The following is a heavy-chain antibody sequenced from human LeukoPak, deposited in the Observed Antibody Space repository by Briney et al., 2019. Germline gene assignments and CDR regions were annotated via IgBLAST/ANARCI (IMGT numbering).Heavy chain of an antibody. CDR3: ASCLSYYYDTSGHQVRDAFDI. CDR1: GGSFSGYY. J-gene: IGHJ3*02. CDR2: INHSGST. Sequence: SETLSLTCAVYGGSFSGYYWSWIRQPPGKGLEWIGEINHSGSTDYNPSLKSRVTISVDTSKNQFSLKLSSVTAADTAVYYCASCLSYYYDTSGHQVRDAFDIWGQGTMVTVTS. V-gene: IGHV4-34*01. D-gene: IGHD3-22*01.